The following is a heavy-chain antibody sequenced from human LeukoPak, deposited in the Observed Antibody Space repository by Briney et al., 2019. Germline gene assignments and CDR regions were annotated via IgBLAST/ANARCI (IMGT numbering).Heavy chain of an antibody. CDR1: GFSFHYYA. CDR2: IWYDGSNK. Sequence: PGGSLRLSCAASGFSFHYYAMHWVRQAPGKGLEWVAVIWYDGSNKYYADSVKGRFTISRDNSKNTLYLQMNSLRAEDTAVYYCARGGSGWYPYYFDYWGQGTLVTVSS. D-gene: IGHD6-19*01. CDR3: ARGGSGWYPYYFDY. V-gene: IGHV3-33*08. J-gene: IGHJ4*02.